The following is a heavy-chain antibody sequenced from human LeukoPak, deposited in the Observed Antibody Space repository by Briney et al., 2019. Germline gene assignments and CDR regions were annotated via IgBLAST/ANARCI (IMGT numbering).Heavy chain of an antibody. D-gene: IGHD2/OR15-2a*01. CDR2: TYFRSKWYN. V-gene: IGHV6-1*01. CDR3: ANFYLDT. Sequence: SQTLSLTCAISGDTVSSNSAAWNWIRQSPSRGLEWLGRTYFRSKWYNDYAESLKGRISINPDTSKNQFSLHLNSVHPEDTAVYYCANFYLDTWSQGSLVTVSS. J-gene: IGHJ5*02. CDR1: GDTVSSNSAA.